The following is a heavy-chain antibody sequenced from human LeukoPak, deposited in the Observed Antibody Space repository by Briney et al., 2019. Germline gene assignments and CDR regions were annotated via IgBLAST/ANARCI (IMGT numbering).Heavy chain of an antibody. Sequence: SQTLSLTCTVSGGSISSYYWSWVRQPPGKGLEWVGYIYHSGSTYYNPSLESRVTISVDRSKNQFSLKLSSVTAADTAVYYCARASLAYCGGDCYYYWYFDLWGRGTLVTVSS. J-gene: IGHJ2*01. D-gene: IGHD2-21*02. CDR1: GGSISSYY. CDR3: ARASLAYCGGDCYYYWYFDL. V-gene: IGHV4-30-2*01. CDR2: IYHSGST.